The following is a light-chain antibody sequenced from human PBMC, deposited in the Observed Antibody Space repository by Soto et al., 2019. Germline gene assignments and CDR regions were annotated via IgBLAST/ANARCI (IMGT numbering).Light chain of an antibody. J-gene: IGKJ2*01. Sequence: DIQMTQSPSTLSASVGDRVTITCRASQSISSWLAWYQQRPGKTPKLLIHDASNLGSGVPSRFSGSGSGTEFTLTISSLQPDDFATYFCQQYTSFSYTFGQGTKVEIK. CDR3: QQYTSFSYT. CDR1: QSISSW. CDR2: DAS. V-gene: IGKV1-5*01.